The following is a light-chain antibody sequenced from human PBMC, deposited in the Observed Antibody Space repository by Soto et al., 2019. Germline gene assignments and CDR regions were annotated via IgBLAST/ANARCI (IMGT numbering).Light chain of an antibody. CDR2: AAS. V-gene: IGKV1-9*01. CDR3: QQGGT. CDR1: QGISSY. Sequence: DIQLTQSPSFLSASVGDRVTITCRASQGISSYLAWYQQKPGKAPKLMIYAASTLQSGFPSRFSCSGSGTEFTLPSSSLQHEYFATYECQQGGTFGPGTKVDI. J-gene: IGKJ3*01.